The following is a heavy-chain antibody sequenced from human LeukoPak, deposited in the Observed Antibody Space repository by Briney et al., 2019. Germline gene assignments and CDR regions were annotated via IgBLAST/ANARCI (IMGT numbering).Heavy chain of an antibody. J-gene: IGHJ4*02. V-gene: IGHV3-11*01. D-gene: IGHD3-22*01. CDR3: AGAPYYYDSSGYSDY. CDR1: GFTFSDYY. CDR2: ISCSGSTI. Sequence: GGSLRLSCAASGFTFSDYYMSWIRQAPGKGLEWVSYISCSGSTIYYADSVKGRFTISRDNAKNSLYLQMNSLRAEDTAVYYCAGAPYYYDSSGYSDYWGQGTLVTVSS.